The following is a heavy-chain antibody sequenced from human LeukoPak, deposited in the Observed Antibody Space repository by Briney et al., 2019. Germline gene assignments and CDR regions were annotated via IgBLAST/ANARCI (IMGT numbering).Heavy chain of an antibody. J-gene: IGHJ3*02. Sequence: TGGSLRLSCAASGFTFSNYWMSWVRQAPGKGLEWVANTNKDGSGKYYVDSVKGRFTSSGDNAKKSLYLQMNSLTAEDTAVYYSARATTAGFLELTSAFDIWGQGTMVTVSS. CDR2: TNKDGSGK. CDR1: GFTFSNYW. V-gene: IGHV3-7*01. CDR3: ARATTAGFLELTSAFDI. D-gene: IGHD3-3*01.